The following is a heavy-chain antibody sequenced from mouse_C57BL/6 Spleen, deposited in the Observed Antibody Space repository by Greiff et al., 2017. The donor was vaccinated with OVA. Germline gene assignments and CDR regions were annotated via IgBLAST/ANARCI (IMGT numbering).Heavy chain of an antibody. Sequence: VQLQQSGPELVKPGASVKISCKASGYAFSSSSMNWVKQRPGKGLEWIGRIYPGDGDTNYNGKFKGKATLTADKSSSTAYMQLSSLTSEDSAVYFCAREGLGPRYFDVWGTGTTVTVSS. CDR2: IYPGDGDT. D-gene: IGHD4-1*01. V-gene: IGHV1-82*01. CDR3: AREGLGPRYFDV. CDR1: GYAFSSSS. J-gene: IGHJ1*03.